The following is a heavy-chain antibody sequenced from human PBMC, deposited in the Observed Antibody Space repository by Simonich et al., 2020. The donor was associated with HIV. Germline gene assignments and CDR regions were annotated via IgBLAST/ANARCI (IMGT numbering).Heavy chain of an antibody. J-gene: IGHJ2*01. CDR3: AREPTVAGWYFDL. D-gene: IGHD4-17*01. Sequence: QLQLQESGPGLVKPSETLSLTCAVSGYSISSGYCGGWIRQPPGKGLEWIGSIFHRGRTHDNPSLRSRVTRSIDTSENHVSVNLTSVTAADTAVYYCAREPTVAGWYFDLWGRGTLVTVSS. V-gene: IGHV4-38-2*02. CDR1: GYSISSGYC. CDR2: IFHRGRT.